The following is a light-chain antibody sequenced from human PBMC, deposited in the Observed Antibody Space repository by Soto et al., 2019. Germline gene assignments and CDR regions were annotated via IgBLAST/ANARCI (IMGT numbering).Light chain of an antibody. Sequence: DIVMTQSPATLSVSPGERATLSCRASQSISRNLAWYQHKPGQAPRLLMYDASTRANGTPARFSGSGSGTKFTLTISSLQSEDFAVYSCQQYNGWPITFGQGTRREIK. J-gene: IGKJ5*01. CDR2: DAS. CDR1: QSISRN. CDR3: QQYNGWPIT. V-gene: IGKV3D-15*01.